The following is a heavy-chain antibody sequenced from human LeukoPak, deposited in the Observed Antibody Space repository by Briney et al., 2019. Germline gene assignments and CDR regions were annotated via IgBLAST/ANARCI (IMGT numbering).Heavy chain of an antibody. V-gene: IGHV1-69*13. D-gene: IGHD2-2*02. CDR2: IIPIFGTA. J-gene: IGHJ5*02. CDR1: GGTFSSYA. Sequence: ASVKVSCKASGGTFSSYAISWVRQAPGQGLEWMGGIIPIFGTANYAQKFQGRVTITADGSTSTAYMELSSLRSEDTAVYYCARVVPAAISPRTGFDPWGQGTLVTVSS. CDR3: ARVVPAAISPRTGFDP.